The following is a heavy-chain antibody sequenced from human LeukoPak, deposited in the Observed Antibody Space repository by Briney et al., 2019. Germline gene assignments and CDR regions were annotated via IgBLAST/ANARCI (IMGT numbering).Heavy chain of an antibody. D-gene: IGHD1-26*01. V-gene: IGHV4-4*07. CDR3: ARSGSYTVGFDP. Sequence: SETLSLTCTASGGSISSYYWSRIRQRAGKGLEWIGRIYTSGSTNYNPSLKSRVTMSVDTSKNQFSLKLSSVTAADTAVYYCARSGSYTVGFDPWGQGTLVTVSS. CDR1: GGSISSYY. CDR2: IYTSGST. J-gene: IGHJ5*02.